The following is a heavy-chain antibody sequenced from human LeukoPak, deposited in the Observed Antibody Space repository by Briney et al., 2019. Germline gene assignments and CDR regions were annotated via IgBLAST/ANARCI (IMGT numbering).Heavy chain of an antibody. CDR2: ISGSGGST. CDR1: GFTFSSYS. J-gene: IGHJ6*02. D-gene: IGHD1-1*01. CDR3: ARDGASIDDQYYGLDV. Sequence: GGSLRLSCAASGFTFSSYSMNWVRQAPGKGLEWVSAISGSGGSTYYADSVKGRFTISRDNSKNTLYLQMNSLRAEDTAMYYCARDGASIDDQYYGLDVWGQGTTVTVSS. V-gene: IGHV3-23*01.